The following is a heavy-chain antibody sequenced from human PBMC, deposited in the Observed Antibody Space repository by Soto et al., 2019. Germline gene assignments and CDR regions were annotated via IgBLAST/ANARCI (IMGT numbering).Heavy chain of an antibody. D-gene: IGHD6-13*01. CDR3: ASGPIAADGNDYYYYGMDV. V-gene: IGHV4-59*01. CDR1: GGSISSYY. J-gene: IGHJ6*02. Sequence: SETLSLTCTVSGGSISSYYWSWIRQPPGKGLEWIGYIYYSGSTNYNPSLKSRVTISVDTSKNQFSLKLSSVTAADTAVYYCASGPIAADGNDYYYYGMDVWGQGTTVIVSS. CDR2: IYYSGST.